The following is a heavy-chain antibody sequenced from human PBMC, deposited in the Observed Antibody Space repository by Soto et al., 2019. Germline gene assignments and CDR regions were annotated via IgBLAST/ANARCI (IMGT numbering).Heavy chain of an antibody. D-gene: IGHD2-15*01. V-gene: IGHV4-31*03. CDR1: GGSISSGGYY. CDR3: ARGGRRSPGMDV. J-gene: IGHJ6*02. Sequence: QVQLQESGPGLVKPSQTLSLTCTVSGGSISSGGYYWSWLRQHPGKGLEWIGYIYYSGSTYYNPSLKSRVTISVDTYKNQFSLKLSYVTAADTAVYYCARGGRRSPGMDVWGQGTTVTVSS. CDR2: IYYSGST.